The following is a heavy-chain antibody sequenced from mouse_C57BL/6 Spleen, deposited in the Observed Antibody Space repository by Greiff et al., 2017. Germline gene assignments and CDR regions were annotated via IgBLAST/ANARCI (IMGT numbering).Heavy chain of an antibody. CDR1: GYTFTSYG. J-gene: IGHJ3*01. CDR2: IYPRSGNT. CDR3: ARRGDYGNYEAY. V-gene: IGHV1-81*01. D-gene: IGHD2-1*01. Sequence: QLQQSGAELARPGASVKLSCKASGYTFTSYGISWVKQRTGQGLEWIGEIYPRSGNTYYNEKFKGKATLTADKSSSTAYMELRSLTSEDSAVYFCARRGDYGNYEAYWGQGALVTVSA.